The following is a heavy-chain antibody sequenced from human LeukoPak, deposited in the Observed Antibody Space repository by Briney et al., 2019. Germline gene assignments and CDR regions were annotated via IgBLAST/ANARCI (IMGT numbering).Heavy chain of an antibody. J-gene: IGHJ4*02. D-gene: IGHD5-24*01. CDR2: ISSSGSTI. V-gene: IGHV3-48*03. CDR1: GFTFSSYE. CDR3: ARESRDVYNKGSFDY. Sequence: PGGSLRLSCAASGFTFSSYEMHWVRQAPGKGREGVSYISSSGSTIYDADSVRGRFTVPRDNAKNSLYLQMNSLRAEDTAVYNCARESRDVYNKGSFDYGGQGTLVTVYS.